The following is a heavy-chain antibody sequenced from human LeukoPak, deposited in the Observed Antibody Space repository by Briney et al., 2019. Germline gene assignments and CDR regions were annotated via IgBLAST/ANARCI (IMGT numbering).Heavy chain of an antibody. CDR1: GFTFSSYS. D-gene: IGHD4-17*01. J-gene: IGHJ4*02. Sequence: GGSLRLSCAASGFTFSSYSMNWVRQAPGKGLEWVSSISSSSSYIYYADSVKGRFTISRDNAKNSLYLQMNSPRAEDTAVYYCARDRSDYGDYDPFDYWGQGTLVTVSS. V-gene: IGHV3-21*01. CDR3: ARDRSDYGDYDPFDY. CDR2: ISSSSSYI.